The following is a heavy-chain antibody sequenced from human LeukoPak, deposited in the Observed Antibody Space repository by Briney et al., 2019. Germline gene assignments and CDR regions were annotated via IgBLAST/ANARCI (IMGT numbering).Heavy chain of an antibody. CDR2: IYSGGST. CDR3: AREGRDYYGSGSYCDAFDI. Sequence: PGGSLRLSCAASGFTVSSNYMSWVRPAPGKGLEWVSVIYSGGSTYYADSVKGRFTISRDNSKNTLYLQMNSLRAEDTAVYYCAREGRDYYGSGSYCDAFDIWGQGTMVTVSS. V-gene: IGHV3-53*01. CDR1: GFTVSSNY. D-gene: IGHD3-10*01. J-gene: IGHJ3*02.